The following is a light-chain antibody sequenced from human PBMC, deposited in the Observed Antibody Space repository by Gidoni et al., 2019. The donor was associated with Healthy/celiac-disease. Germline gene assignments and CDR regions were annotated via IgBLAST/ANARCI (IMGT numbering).Light chain of an antibody. CDR2: AAS. Sequence: DIQMTQSPSSLSASVGDRVPITCRASPSISIYLNWYQQKPGKAPKLLTYAASSLQSGVPSRFSGSGSGTDFTLTISSLQPEDFATYYCQQCYSTPRTFGQGTKVEIK. J-gene: IGKJ1*01. CDR1: PSISIY. V-gene: IGKV1-39*01. CDR3: QQCYSTPRT.